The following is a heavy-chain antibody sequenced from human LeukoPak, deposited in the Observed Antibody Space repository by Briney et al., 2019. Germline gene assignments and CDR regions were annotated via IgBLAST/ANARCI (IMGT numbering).Heavy chain of an antibody. CDR3: ARDHSNIYYYYYMDV. J-gene: IGHJ6*03. D-gene: IGHD5-18*01. V-gene: IGHV1-2*02. CDR2: INPNSGGT. Sequence: ASVKVSCKASGYTFTGYYMHWVRQAPGQGLEWMGWINPNSGGTNYAQKFQGRVTMTRDTSISTAYMELSRLRSDDTAVYYCARDHSNIYYYYYMDVWGKGTTVTVFS. CDR1: GYTFTGYY.